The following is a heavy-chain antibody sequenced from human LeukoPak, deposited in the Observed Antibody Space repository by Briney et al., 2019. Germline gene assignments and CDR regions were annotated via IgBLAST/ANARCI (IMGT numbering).Heavy chain of an antibody. Sequence: SETLSLTCTVSGGSVSSYYWSWIRQPPGKGLEWIGYIYYSGSTNYNPSLKSRVTISVDTSKNQFSLKLSSVTAADTAVYYCARLRTYYDFWSGYYTRTYYYGMDVWGQGTTVTVSS. J-gene: IGHJ6*02. V-gene: IGHV4-59*02. CDR2: IYYSGST. CDR3: ARLRTYYDFWSGYYTRTYYYGMDV. CDR1: GGSVSSYY. D-gene: IGHD3-3*01.